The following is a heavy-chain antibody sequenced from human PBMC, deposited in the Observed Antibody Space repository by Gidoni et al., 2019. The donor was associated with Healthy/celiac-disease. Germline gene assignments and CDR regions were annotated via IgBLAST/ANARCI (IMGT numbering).Heavy chain of an antibody. J-gene: IGHJ4*02. CDR1: EASVSGYY. CDR3: ARGVGGASRSDFDS. Sequence: QVQLEQWGAGLLKPSETLSLTCAVYEASVSGYYWSWIRQPPGKGLEWIGEINHSGSTNYNPSLKSRVTISVDTSKNTFSLKLSSVTAADTAVYYCARGVGGASRSDFDSWGQGTLVTVSS. CDR2: INHSGST. D-gene: IGHD3-16*01. V-gene: IGHV4-34*01.